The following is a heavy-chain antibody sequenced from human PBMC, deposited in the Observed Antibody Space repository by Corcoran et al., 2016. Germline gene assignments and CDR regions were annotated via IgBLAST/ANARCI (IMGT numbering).Heavy chain of an antibody. CDR1: GYTFTSYY. Sequence: QVQLVQSGAEVKKPGASVKVSCKASGYTFTSYYMHWVRQAPGQGLEWMGIINPSGGSTSYAQKFQGRVTMTRDTSTSTVYMALSSRRSEDTAVYYCARAVQRWRQTWGQGTTVTVSS. CDR3: ARAVQRWRQT. CDR2: INPSGGST. J-gene: IGHJ6*02. V-gene: IGHV1-46*01.